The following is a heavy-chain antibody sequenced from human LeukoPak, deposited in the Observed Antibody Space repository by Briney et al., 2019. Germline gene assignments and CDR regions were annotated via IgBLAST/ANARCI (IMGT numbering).Heavy chain of an antibody. J-gene: IGHJ4*02. CDR3: AREGGITLLRGTFDY. Sequence: GGSLRLSCAASGFTFSSYEMNWVRQAPGKGLEWVSYISSSGSTRYYADSVKGRFTISRDNAKNSLYLQMNSLRAEDTAVYYCAREGGITLLRGTFDYWGQGTLVTVSS. CDR1: GFTFSSYE. V-gene: IGHV3-48*03. D-gene: IGHD3-10*01. CDR2: ISSSGSTR.